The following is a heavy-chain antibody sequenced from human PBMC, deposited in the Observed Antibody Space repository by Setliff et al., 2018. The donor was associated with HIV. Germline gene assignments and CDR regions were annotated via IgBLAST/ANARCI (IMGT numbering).Heavy chain of an antibody. CDR2: IYGSGDT. V-gene: IGHV3-53*01. CDR3: VRELGMTSDF. D-gene: IGHD1-26*01. CDR1: GFSVSSNY. Sequence: GGSLRLSCVASGFSVSSNYMNWVRQGPGKGLEWVSSIYGSGDTYYADSVKGRFTISRDDSKNTVYLQMSSLRVEDTAMYFCVRELGMTSDFWGQKTLVTVSS. J-gene: IGHJ4*02.